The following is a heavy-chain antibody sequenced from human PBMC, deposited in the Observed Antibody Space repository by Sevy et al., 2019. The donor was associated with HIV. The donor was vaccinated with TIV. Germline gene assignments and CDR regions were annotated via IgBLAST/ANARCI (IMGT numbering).Heavy chain of an antibody. D-gene: IGHD3-10*01. Sequence: SETLSLTCAVYGGSFSGYYWSWIRQPPGKGLEWIGEINHSGSTNYNPSLKSRVTISVDTSKNQFSLKLSSVTAADTAVYYCARGLDYYGSGSYWGNWFDPWGQGTLVTVSS. CDR3: ARGLDYYGSGSYWGNWFDP. J-gene: IGHJ5*02. CDR2: INHSGST. V-gene: IGHV4-34*01. CDR1: GGSFSGYY.